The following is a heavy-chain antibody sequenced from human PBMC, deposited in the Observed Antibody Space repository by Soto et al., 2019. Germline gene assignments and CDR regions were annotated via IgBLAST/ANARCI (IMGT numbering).Heavy chain of an antibody. CDR1: GFTFSSYA. Sequence: GGSLRLSCAASGFTFSSYAMSWVRQAPGMGLEWVSAISGSGGTTYYADSVKGRFTISRDNSKNTLSLQLNSLRAEDTAVYYCAKGGSSSWFSPYYYYGMDVWGQGTTVTVSS. CDR3: AKGGSSSWFSPYYYYGMDV. J-gene: IGHJ6*02. CDR2: ISGSGGTT. D-gene: IGHD6-13*01. V-gene: IGHV3-23*01.